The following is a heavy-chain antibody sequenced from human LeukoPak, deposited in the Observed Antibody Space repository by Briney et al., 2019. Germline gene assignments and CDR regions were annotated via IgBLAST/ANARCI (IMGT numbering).Heavy chain of an antibody. D-gene: IGHD4-23*01. Sequence: GASVKVSCKASEYTFTRHYMHWVRQAPGQGLEWMGVINPRGTSTIYAEKFQGRITLTRDMSSTTDYMELSSLKSDDTAVYYCARDNSMDERGWWFDPWGQGTLVTVSS. V-gene: IGHV1-46*01. CDR2: INPRGTST. CDR3: ARDNSMDERGWWFDP. J-gene: IGHJ5*02. CDR1: EYTFTRHY.